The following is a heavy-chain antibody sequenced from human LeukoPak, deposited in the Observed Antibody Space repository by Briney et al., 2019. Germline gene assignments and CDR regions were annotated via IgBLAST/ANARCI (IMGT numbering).Heavy chain of an antibody. CDR2: INPNSGDT. J-gene: IGHJ4*02. CDR3: ARGGSSSWYAYDY. CDR1: GYIFTGYD. D-gene: IGHD6-13*01. Sequence: ASVKVSCKASGYIFTGYDMHWVRQAPGQGLEWMGWINPNSGDTNYTQKFHGRVTMTRDTSISTAYMELRRLGSDDTAVYYCARGGSSSWYAYDYWGRRTLLTVPS. V-gene: IGHV1-2*02.